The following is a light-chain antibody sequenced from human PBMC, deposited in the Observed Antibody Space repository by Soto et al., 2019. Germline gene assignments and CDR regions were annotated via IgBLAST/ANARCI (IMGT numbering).Light chain of an antibody. J-gene: IGLJ1*01. CDR1: SSNIAINT. CDR2: SNS. V-gene: IGLV1-44*01. Sequence: QSVLPQPPSASETPGQRVTISCSGSSSNIAINTVHWYQQLPGTAPKLLIYSNSQRPSGVPDRFSGSKSGTSASLAISGLQSEDEADYYCAAWDASLNGYVFGTGTKLTV. CDR3: AAWDASLNGYV.